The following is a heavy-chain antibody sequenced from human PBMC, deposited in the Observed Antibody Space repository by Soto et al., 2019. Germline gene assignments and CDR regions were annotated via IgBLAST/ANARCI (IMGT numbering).Heavy chain of an antibody. CDR2: INHSGST. CDR1: GGSFSGYY. D-gene: IGHD2-8*01. V-gene: IGHV4-34*01. Sequence: PSETLSLTCAVYGGSFSGYYWSWIRQPPGKGLEWIGEINHSGSTNYNPSLKSRVTISVDTSKNQFSLKLSSVTAADTAVYYCARGGIVLMVYAIRWFDPWGQGTLVTVS. J-gene: IGHJ5*02. CDR3: ARGGIVLMVYAIRWFDP.